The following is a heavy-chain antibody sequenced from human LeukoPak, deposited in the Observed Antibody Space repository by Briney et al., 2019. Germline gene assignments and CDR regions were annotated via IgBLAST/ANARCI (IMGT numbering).Heavy chain of an antibody. V-gene: IGHV4-31*03. Sequence: TPSQTLSLTCTVSGGSISSGGYYWSWIRQHPGKGLEWIGYIYYSGSTYYNPSLKSRVTISVDTSKNQFSLKLSSVTAADTAVYYCARGNSGWGSNWFDPWGQGTLVTVSS. CDR1: GGSISSGGYY. J-gene: IGHJ5*02. CDR3: ARGNSGWGSNWFDP. D-gene: IGHD6-19*01. CDR2: IYYSGST.